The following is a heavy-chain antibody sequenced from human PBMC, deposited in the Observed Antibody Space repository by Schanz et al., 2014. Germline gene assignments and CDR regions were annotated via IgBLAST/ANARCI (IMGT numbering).Heavy chain of an antibody. J-gene: IGHJ3*01. D-gene: IGHD6-19*01. V-gene: IGHV3-15*01. Sequence: EVQLVESGGGLIKPGGSLRLSCLASGFTFSTTWTNWVRQAPGKGLEWVGRIKSKVDGGTTDNAAPVQGRFTISRDDSKNTLHLQKNSLKTEDTTVYYCSTDLAGMDYDAIGLWGQGTMVTVSS. CDR2: IKSKVDGGTT. CDR3: STDLAGMDYDAIGL. CDR1: GFTFSTTW.